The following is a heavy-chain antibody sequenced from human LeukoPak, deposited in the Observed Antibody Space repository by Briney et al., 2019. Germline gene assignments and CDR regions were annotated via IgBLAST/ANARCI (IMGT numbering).Heavy chain of an antibody. D-gene: IGHD6-19*01. CDR1: GFTFSSYE. V-gene: IGHV3-48*03. Sequence: GGSLRLSCAASGFTFSSYEMNWVRQAPGKGLEWVSYISSSGSTIYYADSVKGRFTISRDNAKNSLYLQMNSLRAEDTAVYYCARGDSSGWYLYFDYWGQGTLVTVSS. CDR3: ARGDSSGWYLYFDY. CDR2: ISSSGSTI. J-gene: IGHJ4*02.